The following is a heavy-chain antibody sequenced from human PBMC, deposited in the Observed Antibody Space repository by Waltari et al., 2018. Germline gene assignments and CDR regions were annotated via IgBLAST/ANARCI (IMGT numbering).Heavy chain of an antibody. J-gene: IGHJ4*02. CDR2: ITWDGSFT. CDR1: GFTFDAYD. D-gene: IGHD3-22*01. Sequence: EVQLVETGGAVVQLGGSLRLPCAASGFTFDAYDMHWVRQSPGKGLEWVSFITWDGSFTYFADSVKGRFTISRDNTNNSLYLQMTSLRPEDTAFYYCAKSFDMSGYYFFDYWGQGTLVTVSS. CDR3: AKSFDMSGYYFFDY. V-gene: IGHV3-43D*03.